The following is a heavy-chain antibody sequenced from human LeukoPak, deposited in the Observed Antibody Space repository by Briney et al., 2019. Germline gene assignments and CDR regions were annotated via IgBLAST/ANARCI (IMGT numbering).Heavy chain of an antibody. Sequence: GGSLRLSCVASGFTFSRYWMSWVRQAPGKGLEWVSAISNNGGYTYYADSVQGRFTISRDNSKSTLCLQMNSLRAEDTAVYYCAKQLGYCSDGSCYFPYWGQGTLVTVSS. CDR2: ISNNGGYT. CDR1: GFTFSRYW. CDR3: AKQLGYCSDGSCYFPY. J-gene: IGHJ4*02. V-gene: IGHV3-23*01. D-gene: IGHD2-15*01.